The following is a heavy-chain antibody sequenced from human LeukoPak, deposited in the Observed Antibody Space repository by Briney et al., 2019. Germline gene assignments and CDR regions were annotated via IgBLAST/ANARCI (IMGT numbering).Heavy chain of an antibody. J-gene: IGHJ3*02. Sequence: GAPLLICCKCSGSIFTSYWISWVRELAGKGVEWMGRIDPSDSYTNYSPSFQGHVTISADKSISTAYLQWSSLKASDAAMYYCARLEVVVVTPGRAAFDIWGQGTMVTVSS. CDR1: GSIFTSYW. CDR2: IDPSDSYT. D-gene: IGHD3-22*01. V-gene: IGHV5-10-1*01. CDR3: ARLEVVVVTPGRAAFDI.